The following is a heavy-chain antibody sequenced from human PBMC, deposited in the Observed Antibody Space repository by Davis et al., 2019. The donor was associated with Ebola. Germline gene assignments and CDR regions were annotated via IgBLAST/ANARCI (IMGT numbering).Heavy chain of an antibody. CDR1: GGTFSSYA. Sequence: ASVKVSCKASGGTFSSYAINWVRQATGQGLEWMGWMNPNSGNTGYAQKFQGRATITRNTSISTAYMELSSLRSEDTAVYYCARLVVGPETPMDVWGKGTTVTVSS. D-gene: IGHD3-22*01. CDR3: ARLVVGPETPMDV. CDR2: MNPNSGNT. V-gene: IGHV1-8*03. J-gene: IGHJ6*03.